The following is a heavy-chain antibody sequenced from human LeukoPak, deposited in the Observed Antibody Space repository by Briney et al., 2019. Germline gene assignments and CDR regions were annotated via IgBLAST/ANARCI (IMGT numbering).Heavy chain of an antibody. CDR1: GFTLSSYS. Sequence: GGSLRFSCAASGFTLSSYSMNWVRQAPGKGLEWVSSISSSSSYIYYADSVKGRLTISRDNAKNSLYLQMNSLRAEDTAVYYCARSDCSGASCYSDYWGQGTLVTVSS. D-gene: IGHD2-15*01. CDR2: ISSSSSYI. J-gene: IGHJ4*02. CDR3: ARSDCSGASCYSDY. V-gene: IGHV3-21*01.